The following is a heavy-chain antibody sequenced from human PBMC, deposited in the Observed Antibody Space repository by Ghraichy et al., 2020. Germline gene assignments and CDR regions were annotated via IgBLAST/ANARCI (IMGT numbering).Heavy chain of an antibody. Sequence: GGSLRLSCKASGFSFSKSWMSWVRQSPERGLECVANINDDGKERYYVDSLRGRFTISRDNDKNSLFLQITRLGVDDTAVYYCARNPKRGALDYWGQGTLVAVSA. D-gene: IGHD3-10*01. J-gene: IGHJ4*02. CDR1: GFSFSKSW. CDR3: ARNPKRGALDY. CDR2: INDDGKER. V-gene: IGHV3-7*03.